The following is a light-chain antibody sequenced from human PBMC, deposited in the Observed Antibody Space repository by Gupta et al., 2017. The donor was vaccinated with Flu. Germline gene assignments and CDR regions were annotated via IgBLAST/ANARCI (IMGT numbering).Light chain of an antibody. J-gene: IGKJ4*01. V-gene: IGKV3-20*01. Sequence: EVALTQSPGTLSLSPGERVTLSCRASQSVTTSLAWYQQKPGQAPRLLIYGASSRATAIPDRFSGSGSGTDFTLTISKLEPEDFAVYYCQQYGSSPLTLGGGTKVEIK. CDR2: GAS. CDR3: QQYGSSPLT. CDR1: QSVTTS.